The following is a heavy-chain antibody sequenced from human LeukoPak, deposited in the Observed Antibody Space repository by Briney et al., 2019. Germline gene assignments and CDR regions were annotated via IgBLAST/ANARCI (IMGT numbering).Heavy chain of an antibody. V-gene: IGHV4-34*01. J-gene: IGHJ6*03. CDR2: INHSGST. Sequence: SETLSLTCAVYGVSFSGYYWSWIRQPPGKGLEWIGEINHSGSTNYNPSVKSRVTISVDTSKNQLSLKLSYVTAAETAVYYCARVAWSGSYVNYSYMDVWGKGTTVTVSS. CDR3: ARVAWSGSYVNYSYMDV. D-gene: IGHD3-16*01. CDR1: GVSFSGYY.